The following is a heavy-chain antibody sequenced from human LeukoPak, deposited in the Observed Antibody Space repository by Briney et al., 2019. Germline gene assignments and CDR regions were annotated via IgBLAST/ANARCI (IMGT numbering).Heavy chain of an antibody. V-gene: IGHV3-23*01. D-gene: IGHD3-22*01. CDR2: ISGSGGST. J-gene: IGHJ4*02. Sequence: GRSLRLSCAASGFTFSSYAMSWVRQAPGKGLEWVSAISGSGGSTYYADSVKGRFTISRDNSKNTLYLRMNSLRAEDTAVYYCTKGEGMSPKYYYDSSGYYYYFDYWGQGTLVTVSS. CDR1: GFTFSSYA. CDR3: TKGEGMSPKYYYDSSGYYYYFDY.